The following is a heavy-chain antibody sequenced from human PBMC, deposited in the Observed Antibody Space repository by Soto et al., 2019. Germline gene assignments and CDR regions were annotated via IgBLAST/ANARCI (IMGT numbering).Heavy chain of an antibody. J-gene: IGHJ6*02. CDR3: ARGGYYDTSWGKLSHYGLDV. Sequence: QVQLAQSANEVKKPGASVRVSCKAAGYTFIRYGIAWVRQAPGQGLEWMGWISPYNDYTVYAQKFQGRVSMTAYTSTRTVYMNLRGLKSDDTAVYYCARGGYYDTSWGKLSHYGLDVWGQGTSVSVSS. D-gene: IGHD3-16*01. CDR1: GYTFIRYG. CDR2: ISPYNDYT. V-gene: IGHV1-18*01.